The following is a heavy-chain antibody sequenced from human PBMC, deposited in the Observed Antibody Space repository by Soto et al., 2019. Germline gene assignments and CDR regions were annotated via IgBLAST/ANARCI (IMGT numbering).Heavy chain of an antibody. CDR1: GYTFTSYG. J-gene: IGHJ3*02. CDR2: ISAYNGNT. Sequence: ASVKVSCKASGYTFTSYGISWVRQAPGQGLEWMGWISAYNGNTNYAQKLQGRVTMTTDTSTSTAYMELRSLRSDDTAVYYCAREFPGKQWLPSRSDAFDIWGQGTMVTVSS. D-gene: IGHD6-19*01. CDR3: AREFPGKQWLPSRSDAFDI. V-gene: IGHV1-18*01.